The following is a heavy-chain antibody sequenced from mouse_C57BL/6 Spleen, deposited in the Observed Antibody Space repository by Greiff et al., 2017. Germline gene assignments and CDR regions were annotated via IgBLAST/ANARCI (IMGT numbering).Heavy chain of an antibody. V-gene: IGHV14-3*01. J-gene: IGHJ2*01. CDR1: GFNIKNTY. CDR2: IDPANGNT. D-gene: IGHD1-1*01. Sequence: EVQRVESVAELVRPGASVKLSCTASGFNIKNTYMPWVKQRPDQGLEWIGRIDPANGNTKYAPKFQGKVTITADTSSNTAYLQLSSLTSEDTAIYYCARDYGSSVYFDYWGQGTTLTVSS. CDR3: ARDYGSSVYFDY.